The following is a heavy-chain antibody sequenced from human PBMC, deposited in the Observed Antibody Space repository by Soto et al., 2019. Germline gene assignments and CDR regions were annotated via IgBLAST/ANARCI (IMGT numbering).Heavy chain of an antibody. D-gene: IGHD3-22*01. Sequence: LRLSCAASGFTFSSYSMNWVRQAPGKGLEWVSYISSSSSTIYYADSVKGRFTISRDNAKNSLYLQMNSLRDEDTAVYYCARDGAPYYYDSSGYYYYFNDAFDIWGQGTMVTVSS. CDR3: ARDGAPYYYDSSGYYYYFNDAFDI. CDR2: ISSSSSTI. V-gene: IGHV3-48*02. CDR1: GFTFSSYS. J-gene: IGHJ3*02.